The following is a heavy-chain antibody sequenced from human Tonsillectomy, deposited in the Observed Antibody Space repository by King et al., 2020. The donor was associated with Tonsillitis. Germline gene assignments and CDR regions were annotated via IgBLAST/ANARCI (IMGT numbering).Heavy chain of an antibody. CDR2: ISSSSSYI. V-gene: IGHV3-21*01. J-gene: IGHJ4*02. Sequence: VQLVESGGGLVKPGGSLRVSCAASGFTFRSYSMNWVRQAPGKGLEWVSSISSSSSYIYYADSVKGRFTISRDNAKNSLYLQMNSLRAEDTAVYYCARVRGYSEAFQIDYWGQGTLVTVPS. CDR3: ARVRGYSEAFQIDY. CDR1: GFTFRSYS. D-gene: IGHD3-22*01.